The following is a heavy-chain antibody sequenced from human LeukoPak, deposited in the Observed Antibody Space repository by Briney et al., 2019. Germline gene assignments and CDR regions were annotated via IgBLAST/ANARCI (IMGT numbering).Heavy chain of an antibody. CDR2: IKQDGSEK. D-gene: IGHD3-10*01. CDR3: ASYSSGNYDGNWFDP. J-gene: IGHJ5*02. V-gene: IGHV3-7*01. CDR1: GFTFSSYW. Sequence: GGSLRLSCAASGFTFSSYWMSWVRQAPGKGLEWVANIKQDGSEKYYVDSVKGRFTISRDNAKNSLYLQMNSLRAEDTAVYYCASYSSGNYDGNWFDPWGHGTLLTLSS.